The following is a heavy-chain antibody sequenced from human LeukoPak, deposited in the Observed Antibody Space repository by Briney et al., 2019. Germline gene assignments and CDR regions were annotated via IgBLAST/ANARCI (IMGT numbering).Heavy chain of an antibody. V-gene: IGHV7-4-1*02. Sequence: ASVKVSCKASGYTFTSYAMNWVRQAPGQGLEWMGWIITNTGNPTYAQGFTGRFVFSLDTPVSTAYLQISSLKAEDTAVYYCARANYGDYHDDYWGQGTLVTVSS. D-gene: IGHD4-17*01. J-gene: IGHJ4*02. CDR3: ARANYGDYHDDY. CDR1: GYTFTSYA. CDR2: IITNTGNP.